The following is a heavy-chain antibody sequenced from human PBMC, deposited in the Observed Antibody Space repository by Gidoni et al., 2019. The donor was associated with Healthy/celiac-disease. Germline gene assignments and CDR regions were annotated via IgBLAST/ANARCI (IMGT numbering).Heavy chain of an antibody. V-gene: IGHV3-49*04. CDR2: IRSKAYGGTT. D-gene: IGHD3-10*01. J-gene: IGHJ4*02. CDR1: GFTFGDYA. Sequence: EVQLVESGGGLVKPGRSLRLSCTASGFTFGDYAMSLVRQAPGKGLEWVGFIRSKAYGGTTEYAASVKGRFTISRDDSKSIAYLQMNSLKTEDTAVYYCTRRLLWFGESPRDYWGQGTLVTVSS. CDR3: TRRLLWFGESPRDY.